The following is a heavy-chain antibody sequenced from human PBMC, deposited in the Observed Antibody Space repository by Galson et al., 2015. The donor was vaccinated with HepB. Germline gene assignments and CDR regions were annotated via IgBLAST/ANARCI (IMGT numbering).Heavy chain of an antibody. CDR2: ISTYNGNT. D-gene: IGHD3-3*01. Sequence: SVKVSCKASGNIFTRYVMSWVRQAPGHGPEWMGWISTYNGNTDYAQNFQGRVTMTTDTSTSTVYMELRRLTTDDTAVYYCARDRSLWSGYYKGDVFDAWGQETMVTISA. V-gene: IGHV1-18*01. J-gene: IGHJ3*01. CDR3: ARDRSLWSGYYKGDVFDA. CDR1: GNIFTRYV.